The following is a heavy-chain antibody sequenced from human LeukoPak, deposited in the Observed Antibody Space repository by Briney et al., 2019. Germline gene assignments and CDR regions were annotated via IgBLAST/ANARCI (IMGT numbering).Heavy chain of an antibody. CDR1: GGSISSGGYY. D-gene: IGHD3-9*01. Sequence: SETLSLTCTVSGGSISSGGYYWSWIRQHPGKGLEWIGYIHYSGSTYYNPSLKSRATVSVDTSKNQFSLKLSSVTAADTAVYYCARSPLAGYGYYFDYWGQGTLVTVSS. J-gene: IGHJ4*02. V-gene: IGHV4-31*03. CDR3: ARSPLAGYGYYFDY. CDR2: IHYSGST.